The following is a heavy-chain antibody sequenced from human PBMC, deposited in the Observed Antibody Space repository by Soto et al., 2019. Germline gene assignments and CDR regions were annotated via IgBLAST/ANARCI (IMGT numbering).Heavy chain of an antibody. D-gene: IGHD3-3*01. CDR3: ARGRRIFGVVIRALVWFDP. CDR1: GYTFTSYA. CDR2: INAGNGNT. J-gene: IGHJ5*02. Sequence: ASVKVSCKASGYTFTSYAMHWVRQAPGQRLEWMGWINAGNGNTKYSQKFQGRVTMTRNTSISTAYMELSSLRSEDTAVYYCARGRRIFGVVIRALVWFDPWGQGTLVTVSS. V-gene: IGHV1-3*01.